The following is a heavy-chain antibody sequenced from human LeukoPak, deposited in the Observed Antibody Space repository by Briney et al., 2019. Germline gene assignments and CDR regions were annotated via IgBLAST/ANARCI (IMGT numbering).Heavy chain of an antibody. V-gene: IGHV4-59*01. CDR2: IYYSGST. Sequence: ASETLSLTCTVSGGSISSYYWSWIRQPPGKGLEWIGYIYYSGSTNYSPSLKSRVTMSVDTSKNQFSLKLSSVTAADTAVYYCARAAGYCSGGTCYDYWGQGTLVTVSS. J-gene: IGHJ4*02. CDR1: GGSISSYY. D-gene: IGHD2-15*01. CDR3: ARAAGYCSGGTCYDY.